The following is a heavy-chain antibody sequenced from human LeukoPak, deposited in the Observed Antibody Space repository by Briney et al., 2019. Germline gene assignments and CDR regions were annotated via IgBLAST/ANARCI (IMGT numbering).Heavy chain of an antibody. Sequence: ASVKVSCKASGYTFTGYYMHWVRQAPGQGREWMGWINPNSGGTNYAQKFQGRVTMTRDTSISTAYMELSRLRSDDTAVYYCARRLRYCSSTGCYYYFDYWGQGTLVTVSS. V-gene: IGHV1-2*02. D-gene: IGHD2-2*01. CDR3: ARRLRYCSSTGCYYYFDY. J-gene: IGHJ4*02. CDR2: INPNSGGT. CDR1: GYTFTGYY.